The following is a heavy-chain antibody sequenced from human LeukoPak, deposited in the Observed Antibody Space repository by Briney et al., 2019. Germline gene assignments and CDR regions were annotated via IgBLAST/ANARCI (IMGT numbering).Heavy chain of an antibody. Sequence: PSETLSLTCTVSGGSISSSSYYWGWIRQPPGKGLEWIGSIYYSGSTYYNPSLKSRVTISVDTSKNQFSLKLSPVTAADTAVYYCARLRNPNGQQPRFDPWGQGTLVTVSS. CDR2: IYYSGST. CDR3: ARLRNPNGQQPRFDP. CDR1: GGSISSSSYY. J-gene: IGHJ5*02. D-gene: IGHD6-13*01. V-gene: IGHV4-39*01.